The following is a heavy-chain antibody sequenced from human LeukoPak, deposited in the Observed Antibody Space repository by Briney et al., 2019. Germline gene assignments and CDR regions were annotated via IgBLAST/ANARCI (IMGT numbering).Heavy chain of an antibody. J-gene: IGHJ4*02. CDR1: GFTFSSYS. CDR3: AKDLSGGYHSYYFDF. CDR2: ISSSSSTI. Sequence: GGSLRLSCAASGFTFSSYSMNWVRQAPGKGLEWVSYISSSSSTIYYADSVKGRFTISRDNSKNTLYLQMNSLINEDTAVYFCAKDLSGGYHSYYFDFWGQGTPVTVSS. D-gene: IGHD5-18*01. V-gene: IGHV3-48*02.